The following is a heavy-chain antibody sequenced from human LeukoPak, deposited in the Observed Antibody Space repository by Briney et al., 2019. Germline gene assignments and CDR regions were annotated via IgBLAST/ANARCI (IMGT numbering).Heavy chain of an antibody. D-gene: IGHD3-10*01. CDR1: GFTFRNYG. V-gene: IGHV3-33*01. J-gene: IGHJ4*02. CDR2: IWYDGSSE. CDR3: ARVEGRFYGSGSYRGFDY. Sequence: GGSLRLSCEASGFTFRNYGTYWVRQAPGKGLEWVAVIWYDGSSENYADSVKGRFTISRDNSKNTLYLQMNSLRVEDTAVYYCARVEGRFYGSGSYRGFDYWGQGTLVTVSS.